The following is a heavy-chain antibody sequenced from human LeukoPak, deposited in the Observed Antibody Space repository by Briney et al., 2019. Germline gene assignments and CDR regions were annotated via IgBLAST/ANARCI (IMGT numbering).Heavy chain of an antibody. V-gene: IGHV3-7*01. Sequence: GGSLRLSCAASGFTFSSYWMTWVRQAPGKGLEWVANIKQDGSEKYYVDSVKGRSTISRDNAKNSLYLQMNSLRAEDTAVYYCATPTAGTWHFDYWGQGTLVTVSS. CDR1: GFTFSSYW. CDR2: IKQDGSEK. J-gene: IGHJ4*02. CDR3: ATPTAGTWHFDY. D-gene: IGHD6-13*01.